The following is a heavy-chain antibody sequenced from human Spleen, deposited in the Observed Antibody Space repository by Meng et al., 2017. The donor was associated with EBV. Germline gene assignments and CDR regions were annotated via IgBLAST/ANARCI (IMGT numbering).Heavy chain of an antibody. J-gene: IGHJ4*02. Sequence: QSWAEVSKPGSTVKVSLSAPGGTYANCDISGGRQAPGQGLERRGGLIPLFGTAEYAQTFQGRLTSTAEDSTSSVSMELTSLRSEDTAVYYCGRSLSGDPYFDSWGQGTLVTVSS. CDR3: GRSLSGDPYFDS. V-gene: IGHV1-69*01. D-gene: IGHD4-17*01. CDR1: GGTYANCD. CDR2: LIPLFGTA.